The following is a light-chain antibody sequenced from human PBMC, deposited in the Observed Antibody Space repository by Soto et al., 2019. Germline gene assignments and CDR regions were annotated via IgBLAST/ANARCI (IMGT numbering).Light chain of an antibody. J-gene: IGKJ4*01. CDR3: KQSKSFPLT. CDR2: AAS. CDR1: QPINRW. V-gene: IGKV1-12*01. Sequence: IRMTQSPSSFSASTGDRVTITCRASQPINRWLAWYQQKPGKAPKLLIYAASSLHTGVPLRFSGSGSGTDFSLTISSLQPEDFATYYCKQSKSFPLTFGGGTKVDIK.